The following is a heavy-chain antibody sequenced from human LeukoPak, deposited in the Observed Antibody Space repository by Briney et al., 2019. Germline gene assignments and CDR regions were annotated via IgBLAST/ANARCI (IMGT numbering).Heavy chain of an antibody. CDR3: ARAYYYYYMDV. CDR2: MNPNSGNT. Sequence: ASVKVSCKASGYTFTSYDINWVRQATGQGLEWMGWMNPNSGNTGYAQKFLGRVTITRNTSISTAYMELSSLRSEDTAVYYCARAYYYYYMDVWGKGTTVTVSS. J-gene: IGHJ6*03. CDR1: GYTFTSYD. V-gene: IGHV1-8*03.